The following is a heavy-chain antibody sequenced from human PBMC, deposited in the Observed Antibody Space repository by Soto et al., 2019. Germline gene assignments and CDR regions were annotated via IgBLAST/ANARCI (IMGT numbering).Heavy chain of an antibody. CDR2: VSSGVGT. V-gene: IGHV3-23*01. CDR1: GLTFSTYA. J-gene: IGHJ4*02. CDR3: AKRRGAGGHFDY. Sequence: EVELLESGGGLVQPEGSLRLSCAASGLTFSTYAMGWVRQAPGKGLEWVSVVSSGVGTHYADSVKGRFTVSRDNSKNTLSLQMNSLRADDTAVYYCAKRRGAGGHFDYWGQGALVTVSS. D-gene: IGHD2-15*01.